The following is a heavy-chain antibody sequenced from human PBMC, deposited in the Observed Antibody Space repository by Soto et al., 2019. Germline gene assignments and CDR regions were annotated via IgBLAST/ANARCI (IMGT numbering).Heavy chain of an antibody. CDR1: GYSFTSHY. V-gene: IGHV1-3*01. CDR3: ARSIVVVTALDY. Sequence: ASVKVSCKAIGYSFTSHYMHWVRQAPGQRLEWMGRIYPGNVNTKYSQKFQGRVTITRDTSASTAYMELSSLRSEDTAVYYCARSIVVVTALDYWGQGTLVTVSS. CDR2: IYPGNVNT. J-gene: IGHJ4*02. D-gene: IGHD2-21*02.